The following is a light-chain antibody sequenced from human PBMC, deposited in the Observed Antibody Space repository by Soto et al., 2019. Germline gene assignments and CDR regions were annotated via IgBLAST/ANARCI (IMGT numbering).Light chain of an antibody. J-gene: IGKJ1*01. V-gene: IGKV3-20*01. CDR2: GAY. CDR1: QRLSSSY. Sequence: EIVLTQSPDTLSLSPGERATLSCRASQRLSSSYLAWYQHKPGQAPRLLIYGAYSRATGIQDRFSGSGSGTDFTLSIRRLEPEDFAVYYCKQYGSSSWTFGQGTKVDIK. CDR3: KQYGSSSWT.